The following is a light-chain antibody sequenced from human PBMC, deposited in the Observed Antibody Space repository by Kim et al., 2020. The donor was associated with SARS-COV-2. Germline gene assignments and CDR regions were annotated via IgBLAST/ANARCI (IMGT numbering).Light chain of an antibody. CDR2: DAS. Sequence: LSPGERATLSCRASQSVSSYLAWYQQKPGQAPRLLIYDASNRATGIPARFSGSGSGTDFTLTISSLEPEDFAVYYCQQRSNWPVTFGQGTKLEI. CDR1: QSVSSY. V-gene: IGKV3-11*01. J-gene: IGKJ2*01. CDR3: QQRSNWPVT.